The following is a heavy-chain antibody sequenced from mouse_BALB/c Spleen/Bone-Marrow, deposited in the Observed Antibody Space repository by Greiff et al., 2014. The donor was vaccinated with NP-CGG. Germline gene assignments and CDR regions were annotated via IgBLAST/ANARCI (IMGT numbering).Heavy chain of an antibody. CDR2: INPNTDYT. V-gene: IGHV1-4*01. D-gene: IGHD2-4*01. J-gene: IGHJ1*01. Sequence: QVQLQQSGPELATPGASVKMSCKASGYTFTTYWMHWIKQRPGQGLEWIGSINPNTDYTDYNQKFKDKATLTADKSSITACMQLSSLTSEDSAVYYCARGLRDWHFDVWGAGTTVTVSS. CDR1: GYTFTTYW. CDR3: ARGLRDWHFDV.